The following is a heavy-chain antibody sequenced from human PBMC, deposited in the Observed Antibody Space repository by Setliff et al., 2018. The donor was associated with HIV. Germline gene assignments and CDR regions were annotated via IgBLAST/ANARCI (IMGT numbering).Heavy chain of an antibody. D-gene: IGHD5-18*01. CDR2: IKQDGSKA. CDR3: ARDDSNGNTDAFDI. CDR1: GFTFSSYW. J-gene: IGHJ3*02. Sequence: GGSLRLSCAASGFTFSSYWMSWVRQAPGKGLEWVADIKQDGSKAYYMDSVKGRFAISRDNPKNSLYLQMTSLRAEDTAVYYCARDDSNGNTDAFDIWGQGTTVTVSS. V-gene: IGHV3-7*04.